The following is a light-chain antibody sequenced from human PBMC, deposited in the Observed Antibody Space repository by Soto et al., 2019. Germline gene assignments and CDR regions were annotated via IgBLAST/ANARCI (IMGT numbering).Light chain of an antibody. Sequence: DKLMSHSPATLSVSPGERVTLSCRASQNINNHMSWFLQKPGQTPRLLIYDAIIRAPDVPARFSGSWSGTEWTLTTNSLQSEDFAVYYCQQYDAWQLTVGGGTKVDIK. CDR2: DAI. J-gene: IGKJ4*01. V-gene: IGKV3-15*01. CDR1: QNINNH. CDR3: QQYDAWQLT.